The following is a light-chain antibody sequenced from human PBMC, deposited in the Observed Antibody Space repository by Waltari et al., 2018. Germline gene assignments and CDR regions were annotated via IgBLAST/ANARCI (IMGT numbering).Light chain of an antibody. CDR2: GAS. Sequence: EIILTQSPATLSVSLGERVTLSCRASQSISSSLGWYQQKPGQAPRLLIYGASTRATGIPARFSGSGSGTEFTLTISSMQSEDFAIYYCQQCNNWPPWTFGQGTKVEMK. V-gene: IGKV3-15*01. CDR1: QSISSS. J-gene: IGKJ1*01. CDR3: QQCNNWPPWT.